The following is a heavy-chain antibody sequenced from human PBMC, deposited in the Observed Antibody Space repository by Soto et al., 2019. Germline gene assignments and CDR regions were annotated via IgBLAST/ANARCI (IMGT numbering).Heavy chain of an antibody. CDR3: ARDLPWSDRSGLTPYN. CDR1: GFTFSSYG. CDR2: IWYDGSNK. V-gene: IGHV3-33*01. J-gene: IGHJ4*02. Sequence: GGSLRLSCAASGFTFSSYGMHWVRQAPGKGLEWVAVIWYDGSNKYYADSVKGRFTISRDNSKNTLYLQMNSLRAEDTAVYYCARDLPWSDRSGLTPYNWGQGTLVTVSS. D-gene: IGHD3-22*01.